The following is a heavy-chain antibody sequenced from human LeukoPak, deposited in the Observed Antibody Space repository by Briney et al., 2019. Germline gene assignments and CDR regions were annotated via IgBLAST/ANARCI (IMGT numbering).Heavy chain of an antibody. J-gene: IGHJ4*02. CDR2: IIKDGGT. CDR1: GFTVSSHY. D-gene: IGHD1-14*01. Sequence: GGSLRLSCAASGFTVSSHYMSWVRQAPGKGLEWVSVIIKDGGTVYADSVKGRFTISRDSSRNTVYHQMNSLRAEDTAVYYCAKDPGPDYWGQGTLVTVSS. V-gene: IGHV3-53*05. CDR3: AKDPGPDY.